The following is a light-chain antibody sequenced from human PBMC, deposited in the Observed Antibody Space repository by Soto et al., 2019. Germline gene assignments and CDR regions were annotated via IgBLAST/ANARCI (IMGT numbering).Light chain of an antibody. CDR3: QQYGNSPQT. CDR1: QSVTTNR. V-gene: IGKV3-20*01. Sequence: EIVLTQSPGNLSLSPGERATLSCRASQSVTTNRLAWYQQKAGQAPRLLIYDVSSRATGIPDRFSGSGSGTDFTLTISRLEPEDFAVYYCQQYGNSPQTFGQGTRLEIE. CDR2: DVS. J-gene: IGKJ5*01.